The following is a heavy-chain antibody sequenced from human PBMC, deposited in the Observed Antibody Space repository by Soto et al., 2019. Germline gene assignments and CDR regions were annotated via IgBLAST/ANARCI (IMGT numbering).Heavy chain of an antibody. J-gene: IGHJ4*02. Sequence: QVQLVESGGGVVQPGRSLRLSCAASGFTFSSYAMHWVRQAPGKGLEWVAVISYDGSDKYYADSVKGRFTISRDNSKNTLKLQMNSLRSDETAVYYCAKALGELSPESYDYWGQGNLITDSS. V-gene: IGHV3-30*18. CDR2: ISYDGSDK. CDR3: AKALGELSPESYDY. CDR1: GFTFSSYA. D-gene: IGHD3-16*02.